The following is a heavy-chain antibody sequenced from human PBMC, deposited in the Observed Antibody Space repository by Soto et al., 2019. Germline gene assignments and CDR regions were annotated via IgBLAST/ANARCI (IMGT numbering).Heavy chain of an antibody. CDR3: AKGDNLGPKTGYAFDP. D-gene: IGHD5-12*01. V-gene: IGHV6-1*01. Sequence: SQTLSLTCAISGDSVSSNTASWNWIRQSPSGGLEWLGRTYFRSKWYNDYAVSVKSRIIINPDTSNNQSSLQLNSVTPEDTAVYFCAKGDNLGPKTGYAFDPWGQGIMVTVSS. CDR1: GDSVSSNTAS. J-gene: IGHJ5*02. CDR2: TYFRSKWYN.